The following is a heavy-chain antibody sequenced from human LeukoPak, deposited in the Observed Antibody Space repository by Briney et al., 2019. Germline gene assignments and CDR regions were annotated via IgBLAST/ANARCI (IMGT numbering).Heavy chain of an antibody. J-gene: IGHJ3*02. D-gene: IGHD3-22*01. CDR1: GGSISSSSYY. CDR3: ARESYYDSSGYSHDAFDI. CDR2: LYYSGNT. V-gene: IGHV4-39*07. Sequence: SETLSLTCTVSGGSISSSSYYWGWIRQPPGKGLEWIGSLYYSGNTYYNPSLKSRVTISLDTSKNQFSLKLSSVTAADTAMYYCARESYYDSSGYSHDAFDIWGQGTMVTVSS.